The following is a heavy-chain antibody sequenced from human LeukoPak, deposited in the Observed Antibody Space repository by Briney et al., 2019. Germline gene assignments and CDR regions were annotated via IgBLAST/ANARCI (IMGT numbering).Heavy chain of an antibody. CDR1: GFTFSSYA. Sequence: GGSLRLSCAASGFTFSSYAMHWVRQAPGKGPEWVAVISYDGSNKYYADSVKGRFTISRDNSKNTLYLQMNSLRAEDTAVYYCARSRIVGATTFDYWGQGTLVTVSS. D-gene: IGHD1-26*01. CDR3: ARSRIVGATTFDY. CDR2: ISYDGSNK. J-gene: IGHJ4*02. V-gene: IGHV3-30-3*01.